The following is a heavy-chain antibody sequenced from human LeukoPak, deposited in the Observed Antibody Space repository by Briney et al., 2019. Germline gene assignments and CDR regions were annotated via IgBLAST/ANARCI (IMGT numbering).Heavy chain of an antibody. V-gene: IGHV3-49*04. CDR1: GFTFGDYA. J-gene: IGHJ3*02. D-gene: IGHD3-16*01. CDR3: AREYNYDGGTYAFDI. CDR2: IRSKAYGGTT. Sequence: PGGSLRLSCTGSGFTFGDYAMSWVRQAPGKGLEWVGFIRSKAYGGTTEYAASVKGRFTISRDNAKNSLYLQMNSLRAEDTAVYYCAREYNYDGGTYAFDIWGQGTMVTVSS.